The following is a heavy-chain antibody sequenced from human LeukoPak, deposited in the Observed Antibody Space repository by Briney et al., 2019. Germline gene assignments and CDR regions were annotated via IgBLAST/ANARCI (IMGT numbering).Heavy chain of an antibody. CDR3: ARAGNYDILTGYHYYYGMDV. J-gene: IGHJ6*02. CDR2: IYYSGST. Sequence: SETLSLTCPVSGGSISSYYWSWIRPPPGKGLEWIGYIYYSGSTNYNPSLKSRVTISVDTSKNQFSLKLSSVTAADTAVYYCARAGNYDILTGYHYYYGMDVWGQGTTVTVSS. V-gene: IGHV4-59*01. D-gene: IGHD3-9*01. CDR1: GGSISSYY.